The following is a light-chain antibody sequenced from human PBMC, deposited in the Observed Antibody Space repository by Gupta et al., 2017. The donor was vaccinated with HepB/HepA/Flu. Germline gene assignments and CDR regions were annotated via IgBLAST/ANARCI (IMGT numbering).Light chain of an antibody. V-gene: IGLV1-44*01. CDR1: SSNIGSR. J-gene: IGLJ1*01. CDR3: AAWDDSLNAYV. Sequence: QSVLIQPPSASGTPGQRVIISCSGSSSNIGSRVNWYQQLPGTAPKLLINTNNQRPSGVPDRIAGSKSGTSASLAISGLQSEDEADYYCAAWDDSLNAYVFGTGTKVTV. CDR2: TNN.